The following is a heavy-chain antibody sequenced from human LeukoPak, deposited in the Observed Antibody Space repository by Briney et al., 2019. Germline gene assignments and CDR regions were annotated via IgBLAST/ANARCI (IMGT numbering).Heavy chain of an antibody. CDR1: GGSISSYY. CDR2: IYYSGST. Sequence: SETLSLTCTVSGGSISSYYWSWIRQPPGKGLEWIGHIYYSGSTNYNPSLKSRVTISVDTSKNQLSLKLSSVTAADTAVYYCARDRHSSSWYKEGWFDPWGQGTLVTVSS. V-gene: IGHV4-59*01. CDR3: ARDRHSSSWYKEGWFDP. J-gene: IGHJ5*02. D-gene: IGHD6-13*01.